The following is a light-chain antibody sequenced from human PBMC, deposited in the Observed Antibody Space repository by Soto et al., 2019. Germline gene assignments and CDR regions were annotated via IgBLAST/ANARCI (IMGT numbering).Light chain of an antibody. CDR2: GAS. CDR3: QQYGSSPRIT. CDR1: QSLSSIY. V-gene: IGKV3-20*01. Sequence: EIVLTQSPGTLSLSPGERATLSCRASQSLSSIYLAWYQQKPGQAPRLLIYGASSRATGIPDRFSGSGSGTDFTLTISRLEPEDFAVYYCQQYGSSPRITFGQGTRLEI. J-gene: IGKJ5*01.